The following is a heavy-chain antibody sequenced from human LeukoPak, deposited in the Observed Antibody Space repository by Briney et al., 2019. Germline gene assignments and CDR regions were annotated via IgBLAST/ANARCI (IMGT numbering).Heavy chain of an antibody. CDR3: AKDRSDILTGYHDAFDI. Sequence: GGSLRLSRAASGFTFSSYGMHWVRQAPGKGLEWVAFIRYDGSNKYYADSVKGRFTISRDNSKNTLYLQMNSLRAEDTAVYYCAKDRSDILTGYHDAFDIWGQGTMVTVSS. V-gene: IGHV3-30*02. CDR2: IRYDGSNK. CDR1: GFTFSSYG. J-gene: IGHJ3*02. D-gene: IGHD3-9*01.